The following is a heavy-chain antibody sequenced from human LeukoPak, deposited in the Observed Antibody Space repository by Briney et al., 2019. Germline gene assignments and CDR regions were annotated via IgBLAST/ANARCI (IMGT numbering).Heavy chain of an antibody. Sequence: PGGSLRLSCTASGFTFGDYAMSWVHQAPGKGLEWVGFIRSKAYGGTTEYAASVKGRFTISRDDSKSIAYLQMNSLKTEDTAVYYCTTITTYYYGSGRDYWGQGTLVTVSS. J-gene: IGHJ4*02. CDR3: TTITTYYYGSGRDY. CDR2: IRSKAYGGTT. D-gene: IGHD3-10*01. V-gene: IGHV3-49*04. CDR1: GFTFGDYA.